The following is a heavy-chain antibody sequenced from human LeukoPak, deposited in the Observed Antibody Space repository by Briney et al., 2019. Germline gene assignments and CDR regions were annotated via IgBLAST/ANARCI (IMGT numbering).Heavy chain of an antibody. CDR1: EFTFTTYG. J-gene: IGHJ4*02. D-gene: IGHD3-10*01. CDR2: IYYDGSNI. CDR3: AKDYGSGSPTLDY. Sequence: GGSLRLSCAASEFTFTTYGMHWVRQAPGKGLGWVAFIYYDGSNIYYADYVKGRFTISRDNSKNTLYLQMNSLRAEDTAVYYCAKDYGSGSPTLDYWGQGTLVTVSS. V-gene: IGHV3-30*02.